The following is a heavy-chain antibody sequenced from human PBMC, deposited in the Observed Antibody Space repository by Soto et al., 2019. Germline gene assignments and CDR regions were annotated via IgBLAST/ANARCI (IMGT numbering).Heavy chain of an antibody. J-gene: IGHJ4*02. Sequence: SVKVSCKTSEGTFSSYAISWVRQAPGQGLEWMGGIVPIVDTSTYAQKFQGRVTITADESTSTAYMELNSLRPEDTAVYYCARSGSIDYWGQGTPVTVSS. CDR3: ARSGSIDY. V-gene: IGHV1-69*13. CDR2: IVPIVDTS. CDR1: EGTFSSYA.